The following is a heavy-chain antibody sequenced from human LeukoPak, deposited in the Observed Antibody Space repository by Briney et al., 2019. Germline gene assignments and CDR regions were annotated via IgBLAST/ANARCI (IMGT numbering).Heavy chain of an antibody. CDR3: ARDLRALDAFEM. V-gene: IGHV3-53*01. J-gene: IGHJ3*02. CDR2: IYSGGSA. CDR1: GFTVSTNH. Sequence: GGSLRLSCAASGFTVSTNHVSWVRQAPGKGLEWVSVIYSGGSAYYADSVKGRFTISRDNSKNTLYLQMNSLRAEDTAVYYCARDLRALDAFEMWGQGTMVTVSS.